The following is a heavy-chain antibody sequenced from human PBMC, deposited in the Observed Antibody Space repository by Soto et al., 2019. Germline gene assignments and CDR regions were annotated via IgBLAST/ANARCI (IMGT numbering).Heavy chain of an antibody. CDR2: IASDGSYE. Sequence: QEQLVESGGGVVQPGRSLRLSCAASGFTFNSYGMHWVRQAPGKGLEWVAVIASDGSYEYYADSVKGRFTISRDNSKNMLYLQMNSLRDEDTAVYYCAKDKYTSSWQLSWYFDLWGRGTLVTVSS. CDR3: AKDKYTSSWQLSWYFDL. J-gene: IGHJ2*01. V-gene: IGHV3-30*18. CDR1: GFTFNSYG. D-gene: IGHD6-13*01.